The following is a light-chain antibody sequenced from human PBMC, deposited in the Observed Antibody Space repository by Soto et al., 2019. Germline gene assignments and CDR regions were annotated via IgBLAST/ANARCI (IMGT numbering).Light chain of an antibody. CDR2: GVS. CDR1: QSVWSNF. J-gene: IGKJ4*01. V-gene: IGKV3-20*01. Sequence: EIMLTQSPGTLSLSPGEGATLSCRASQSVWSNFFAWYQQKPGQAPRLLIYGVSSRATDIPDRFSGGGSGTDFTLTISRLEPEDFAVYFCQQYGAPPTTFGGGTKVEIK. CDR3: QQYGAPPTT.